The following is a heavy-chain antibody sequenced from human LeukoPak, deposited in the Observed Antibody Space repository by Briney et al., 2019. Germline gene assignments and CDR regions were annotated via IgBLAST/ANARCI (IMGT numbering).Heavy chain of an antibody. CDR2: ISDSGNT. CDR3: ARNGYGYVRYYYGMDV. CDR1: GGSISSRSYY. J-gene: IGHJ6*02. V-gene: IGHV4-39*01. D-gene: IGHD5-18*01. Sequence: SETLSLTCTVSGGSISSRSYYWGWIRQPPGKGLEWIGKISDSGNTYYSPSLRSRVTISIDMSKNQFSLKLSSVTATDTAVYYCARNGYGYVRYYYGMDVWGQGTTVTVSS.